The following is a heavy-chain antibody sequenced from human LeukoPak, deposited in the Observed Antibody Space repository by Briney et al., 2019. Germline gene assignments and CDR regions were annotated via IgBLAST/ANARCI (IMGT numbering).Heavy chain of an antibody. CDR3: ARDTRSYDTSGYYYFDY. V-gene: IGHV4-59*01. J-gene: IGHJ4*02. CDR1: GGSISSYY. D-gene: IGHD3-22*01. Sequence: SETLSLTCTVSGGSISSYYWNWIRQPPGKGLEWIGYIYYSGSTNYNPSLKSRITISVDTSKNHFSLKLNSVTAADAAVYYCARDTRSYDTSGYYYFDYWGQGALVTVSS. CDR2: IYYSGST.